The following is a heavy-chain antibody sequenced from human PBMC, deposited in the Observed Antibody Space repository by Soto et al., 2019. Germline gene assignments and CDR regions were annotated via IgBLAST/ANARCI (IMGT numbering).Heavy chain of an antibody. CDR1: GFTFSSYA. J-gene: IGHJ6*02. D-gene: IGHD3-3*01. CDR3: ARNIYDTYGMDF. V-gene: IGHV3-64*01. Sequence: VQLVESGGGLVQPGGSLRLSCAASGFTFSSYAMHWVRQAPGKGLEYVSAISSNGGSTYYANSVKGRFTISRDNSKNTLYLQMGTLRAEDMAVYYCARNIYDTYGMDFWAQGTTVTVSS. CDR2: ISSNGGST.